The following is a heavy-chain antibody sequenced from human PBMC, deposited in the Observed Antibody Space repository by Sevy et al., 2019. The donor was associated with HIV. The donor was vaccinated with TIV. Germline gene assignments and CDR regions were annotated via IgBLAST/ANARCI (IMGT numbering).Heavy chain of an antibody. V-gene: IGHV3-23*01. J-gene: IGHJ4*02. CDR3: AREGCTKPHDY. CDR1: GFTFNKYS. Sequence: GGSLRLSCAASGFTFNKYSMSWVRQPPGKGLEWVATLSFGGGEINYADSVKGRFNISRDNSKHSFYLQMNNLRAEDSALYYCAREGCTKPHDYWGQGTLVTVSS. D-gene: IGHD2-8*01. CDR2: LSFGGGEI.